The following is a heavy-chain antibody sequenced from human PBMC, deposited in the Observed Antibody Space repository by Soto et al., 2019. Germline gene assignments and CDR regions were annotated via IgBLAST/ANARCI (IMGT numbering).Heavy chain of an antibody. V-gene: IGHV4-59*08. Sequence: QVQLQESGPGLVKSSETLSLTCTVSGGSISGYYWSWIRQPPRKGLEWIGYIYYSGTTNYNPSLKSRVIIXADMSXXQFSLKLSSVTAADTALYYCARHYCSGGRCYYFDYWGQGTLVTVSS. D-gene: IGHD2-15*01. J-gene: IGHJ4*02. CDR3: ARHYCSGGRCYYFDY. CDR1: GGSISGYY. CDR2: IYYSGTT.